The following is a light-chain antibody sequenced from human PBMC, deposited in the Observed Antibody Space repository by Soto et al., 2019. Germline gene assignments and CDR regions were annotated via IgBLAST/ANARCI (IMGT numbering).Light chain of an antibody. CDR3: QQFYMGWT. CDR2: DVS. J-gene: IGKJ1*01. Sequence: DIQMTLSPSTLSASVGDRVTITCRASQSVRGSLAWYQQQPGKAPKLLIYDVSNLESGVPSRFSAFGSGTEFTLSISSLQPDDFGTYYCQQFYMGWTFGQGTRVDLK. V-gene: IGKV1-5*01. CDR1: QSVRGS.